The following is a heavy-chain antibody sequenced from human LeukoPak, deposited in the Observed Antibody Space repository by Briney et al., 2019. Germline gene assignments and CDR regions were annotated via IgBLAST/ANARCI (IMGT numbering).Heavy chain of an antibody. Sequence: ASVKVSCKASGYTFTNYDINWVRQATGQGLEWLGWMNPNSGNTVHAQNFQGRVTIARNTSISTAYMELSSLRSEDTAVYYCTRDLGTPPFGGSSWDRYYYYYYYMDVWGKGTTVTVSS. CDR1: GYTFTNYD. CDR3: TRDLGTPPFGGSSWDRYYYYYYYMDV. CDR2: MNPNSGNT. J-gene: IGHJ6*03. V-gene: IGHV1-8*03. D-gene: IGHD6-13*01.